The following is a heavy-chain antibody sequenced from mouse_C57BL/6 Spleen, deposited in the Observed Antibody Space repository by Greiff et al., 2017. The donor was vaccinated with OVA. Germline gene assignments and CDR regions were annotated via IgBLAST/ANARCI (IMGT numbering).Heavy chain of an antibody. CDR3: ARNRDYYGSAWFAY. J-gene: IGHJ3*01. Sequence: VQLVESGPGLVQPSQSLSITCTVSGFSLTSYGVHWVRQSPGKGLEWLGVIWSGGSTDYNAAFISRLSISKDNSKSQVFFKMNSLQADDTAIYYCARNRDYYGSAWFAYWGQGTLVTVSA. CDR1: GFSLTSYG. CDR2: IWSGGST. V-gene: IGHV2-2*01. D-gene: IGHD1-2*01.